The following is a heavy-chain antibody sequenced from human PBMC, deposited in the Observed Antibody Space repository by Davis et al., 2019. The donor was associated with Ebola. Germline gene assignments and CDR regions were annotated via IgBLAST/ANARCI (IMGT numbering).Heavy chain of an antibody. J-gene: IGHJ6*02. CDR3: ARDTKRGGYYYYGMDV. CDR1: GGSISGYD. V-gene: IGHV4-59*01. D-gene: IGHD2-2*01. Sequence: GSLRLSCTVSGGSISGYDWGWIRHPPGKGLEWIGYIYYSGGTSYNPSLRSRVTMSVDMSKNQFSLRLASVTAADTAVYYCARDTKRGGYYYYGMDVWGQGTTVTVSS. CDR2: IYYSGGT.